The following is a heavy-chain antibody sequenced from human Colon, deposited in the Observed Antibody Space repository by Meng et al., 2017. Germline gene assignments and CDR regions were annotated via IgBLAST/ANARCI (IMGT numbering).Heavy chain of an antibody. V-gene: IGHV4-39*07. J-gene: IGHJ4*02. CDR1: GCPISMCSYY. CDR2: IYYSGST. Sequence: GSGPGLVNPSATLSLTCTGSGCPISMCSYYWGWIRQPPGKGLEWIGSIYYSGSTYYNPSLKSRVTISVDTSKNQFSLKLSSVTAADTAVYYCASSIAAAGINFDYWGQGTLVTVSS. D-gene: IGHD6-13*01. CDR3: ASSIAAAGINFDY.